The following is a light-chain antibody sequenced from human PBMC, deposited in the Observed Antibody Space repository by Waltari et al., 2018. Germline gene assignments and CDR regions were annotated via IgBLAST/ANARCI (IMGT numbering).Light chain of an antibody. CDR1: QRVLHSDGYNY. V-gene: IGKV2-28*01. CDR2: LGS. CDR3: MQALQTPFT. J-gene: IGKJ3*01. Sequence: EIVMTPSPLFLPVTPGEPASISCRSSQRVLHSDGYNYVDRYLQKPGQSPHRLSYLGSHRAYGVPDRCSGSGSGTDFTLIIRRVEAEDVGVYYCMQALQTPFTFGPGTKVDIK.